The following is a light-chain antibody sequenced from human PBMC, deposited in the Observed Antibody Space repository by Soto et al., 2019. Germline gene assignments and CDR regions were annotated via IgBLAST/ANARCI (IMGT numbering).Light chain of an antibody. CDR2: EDN. CDR1: SGSIASNY. CDR3: QSYDSSNPVV. J-gene: IGLJ2*01. Sequence: NFMLTQPHSVSESPGKTVTISCTRSSGSIASNYVQWYQQRPGSAPTTVIYEDNQRPSGVPDRFSGSIDSSSNSASLTISGLKTEDEADYYCQSYDSSNPVVFGGGTQLNRP. V-gene: IGLV6-57*04.